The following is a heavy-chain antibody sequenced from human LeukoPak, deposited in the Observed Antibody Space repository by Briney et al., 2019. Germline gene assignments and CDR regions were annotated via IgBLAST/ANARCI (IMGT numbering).Heavy chain of an antibody. CDR2: IKSKTDGWTT. CDR3: TTRPGLGDAFDI. D-gene: IGHD3/OR15-3a*01. CDR1: GFTFSNAW. J-gene: IGHJ3*02. V-gene: IGHV3-15*01. Sequence: NPGGSLRLSCAASGFTFSNAWMSWVRQAPGKGLEWVGRIKSKTDGWTTDYAAPVKGRFTISRDDSKNTLYLQMNSLKTEDTAVYYCTTRPGLGDAFDIWGQGTMVTVSS.